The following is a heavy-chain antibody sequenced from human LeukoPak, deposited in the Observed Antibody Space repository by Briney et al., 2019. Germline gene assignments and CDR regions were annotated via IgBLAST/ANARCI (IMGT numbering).Heavy chain of an antibody. CDR2: ISSNGGST. J-gene: IGHJ4*02. Sequence: PGGSLRLSCAASGFTFSNYAMHWVRQAPGKGLEYVSAISSNGGSTYYANSVKGRFTISRDNSKNTLYLQMGSLRAEDTAVYYCAKDRYMGLVVVAAVFDYWGQGTLVTVSS. D-gene: IGHD2-15*01. CDR3: AKDRYMGLVVVAAVFDY. CDR1: GFTFSNYA. V-gene: IGHV3-64*01.